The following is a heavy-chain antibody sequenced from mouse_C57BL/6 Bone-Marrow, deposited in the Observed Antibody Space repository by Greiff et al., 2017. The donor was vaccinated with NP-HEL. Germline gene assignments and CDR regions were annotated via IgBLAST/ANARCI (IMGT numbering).Heavy chain of an antibody. CDR2: IYYSGTI. CDR3: ARASTHWYFDV. D-gene: IGHD5-1*01. Sequence: EVKLLESGPGLVKPSQTVFLTCTVTGISITTGNYRWSWIRQFPGNKLEWIGYIYYSGTITYNPSLTSRTTITRDTPKNQFFLEMNSLTAEDTATYYCARASTHWYFDVWGTGTTVTVSS. CDR1: GISITTGNYR. V-gene: IGHV3-5*01. J-gene: IGHJ1*03.